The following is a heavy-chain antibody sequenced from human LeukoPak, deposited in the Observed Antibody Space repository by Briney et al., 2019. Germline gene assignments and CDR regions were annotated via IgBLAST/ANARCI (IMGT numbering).Heavy chain of an antibody. V-gene: IGHV3-74*01. D-gene: IGHD2/OR15-2a*01. CDR2: INSDGSWT. J-gene: IGHJ4*02. Sequence: GGPLSLSCAASGNSGLNWVRQVPGKGLVWVSHINSDGSWTSYADSVKGRFTISKDNAKNTVYLQMNSLRAEDTAVYYCVSFYETYWGRGTLATVSS. CDR3: VSFYETY. CDR1: GNSG.